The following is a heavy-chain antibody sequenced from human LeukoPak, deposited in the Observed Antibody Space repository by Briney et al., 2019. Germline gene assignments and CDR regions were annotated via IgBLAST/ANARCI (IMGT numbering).Heavy chain of an antibody. V-gene: IGHV3-53*01. CDR3: ARCVDS. CDR1: GFDVGTSY. CDR2: IKSGGGT. Sequence: PGGPLRLSCVASGFDVGTSYMNWVRQAPGKGLEWVSLIKSGGGTIYADSVRGRFTISRDTSNNTLYLQMNSLRAEDTAVYYCARCVDSWGQGTLVTVSS. J-gene: IGHJ4*02.